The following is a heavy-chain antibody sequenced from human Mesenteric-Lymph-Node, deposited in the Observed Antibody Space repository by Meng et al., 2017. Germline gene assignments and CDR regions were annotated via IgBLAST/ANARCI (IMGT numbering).Heavy chain of an antibody. CDR1: GFTFSSYA. CDR2: ISGSGGST. CDR3: AKARLRFQNGMDV. Sequence: LSLTCAASGFTFSSYAMSWVRQAPGKGLEWVSSISGSGGSTYYADSVKGRFTISRDNSKTAVYLQMSSLRVEDTAIFYCAKARLRFQNGMDVWGQGTTVTVSS. V-gene: IGHV3-23*01. J-gene: IGHJ6*02. D-gene: IGHD4-17*01.